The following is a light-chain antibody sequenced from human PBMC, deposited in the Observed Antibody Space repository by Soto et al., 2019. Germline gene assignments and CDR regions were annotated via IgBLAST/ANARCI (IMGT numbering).Light chain of an antibody. J-gene: IGKJ4*01. Sequence: DIQMAQSPSSLSAPVGDAVTITCRASQSISTYLNWYQQKPGKAPKLLIYKASNLESVVPSRCSGSGSGTEFALTISSLQPDDYATYYCQQYNDYFTFGGGTKVDIK. V-gene: IGKV1-5*03. CDR2: KAS. CDR3: QQYNDYFT. CDR1: QSISTY.